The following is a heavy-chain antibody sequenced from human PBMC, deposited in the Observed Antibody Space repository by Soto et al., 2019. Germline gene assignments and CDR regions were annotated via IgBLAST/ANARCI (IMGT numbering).Heavy chain of an antibody. V-gene: IGHV4-61*01. CDR2: MYYSGST. Sequence: SETLSLTCTVSGGSVSIGSYYWSLILQPPGKGLEWIGYMYYSGSTNYNPSLKSRVTISLDTSKNQFSLKLSSVTAADTAVYFCARTRDFWSGNDAFDIWGQGTMVTVSS. D-gene: IGHD3-3*01. J-gene: IGHJ3*02. CDR3: ARTRDFWSGNDAFDI. CDR1: GGSVSIGSYY.